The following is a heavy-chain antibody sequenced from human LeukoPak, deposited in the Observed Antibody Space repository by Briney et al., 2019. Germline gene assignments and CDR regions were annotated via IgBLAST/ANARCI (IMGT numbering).Heavy chain of an antibody. V-gene: IGHV4-59*08. J-gene: IGHJ4*02. D-gene: IGHD6-19*01. CDR3: ARQKGVAGREAVDY. CDR2: IYYNGST. CDR1: GGSISNYY. Sequence: SETLSLTCTASGGSISNYYWSWIRQPPGKGLEWIGYIYYNGSTIYNPSLESRLTISVDTSKNQFSLKLSSVTAADTAVYYCARQKGVAGREAVDYWGQGTLVTVYS.